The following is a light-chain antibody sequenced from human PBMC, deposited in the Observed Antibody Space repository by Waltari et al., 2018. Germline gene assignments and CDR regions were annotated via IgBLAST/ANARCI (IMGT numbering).Light chain of an antibody. V-gene: IGLV5-37*01. Sequence: QPVLTQPPSSSASPGESARLTCTLPSEINVGDFNIYWYLQTPGSPPRFLLYYNSDSEKAQGSGVPSRFSGSKDASANAGILLISGLQAEDEADYYCMFWPSNVWVFGGGTKLTVL. J-gene: IGLJ3*02. CDR2: YNSDSEK. CDR3: MFWPSNVWV. CDR1: SEINVGDFN.